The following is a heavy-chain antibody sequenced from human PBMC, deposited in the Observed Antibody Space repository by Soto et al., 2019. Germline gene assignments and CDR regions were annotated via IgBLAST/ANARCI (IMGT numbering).Heavy chain of an antibody. CDR2: ITGSGDST. Sequence: GGSLRLSCAASGFTFSTYAVSWVRQAPGKGLEWVSAITGSGDSTHYTESVKGRFTISRDNSKNTLHLQMNSLRAEDTAIYYCAAQAGGNFVPFDFWGQGTLVTVSS. CDR1: GFTFSTYA. D-gene: IGHD3-16*01. CDR3: AAQAGGNFVPFDF. V-gene: IGHV3-23*01. J-gene: IGHJ4*02.